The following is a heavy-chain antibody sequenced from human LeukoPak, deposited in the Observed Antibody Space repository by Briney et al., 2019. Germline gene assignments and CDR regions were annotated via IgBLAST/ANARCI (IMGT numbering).Heavy chain of an antibody. V-gene: IGHV4-59*08. CDR1: GDSISNYY. Sequence: SETLSLTCTVSGDSISNYYWSWMRQPPGKGLEWIGYIHYSGSTNYNPSLKSRVTTSVDKSKNQFSLKMSSVTAADTAVYYCASTDWNYARWGQGTLVTVSS. CDR3: ASTDWNYAR. J-gene: IGHJ4*02. CDR2: IHYSGST. D-gene: IGHD1-7*01.